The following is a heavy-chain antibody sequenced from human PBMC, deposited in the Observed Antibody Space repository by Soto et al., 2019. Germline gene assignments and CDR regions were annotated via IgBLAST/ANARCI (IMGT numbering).Heavy chain of an antibody. CDR2: ISYDGRNK. V-gene: IGHV3-30*18. D-gene: IGHD3-16*01. J-gene: IGHJ6*02. Sequence: GGSLRLSCAATGVSFSNYGMHWVRQAPGKGLEWVALISYDGRNKYYVGSVEGRFTISRDNSKNTLDLQMNSLRVEDTAVYYCVKDGLERLRARPSDYYGMDVWGQGTTVTVSS. CDR3: VKDGLERLRARPSDYYGMDV. CDR1: GVSFSNYG.